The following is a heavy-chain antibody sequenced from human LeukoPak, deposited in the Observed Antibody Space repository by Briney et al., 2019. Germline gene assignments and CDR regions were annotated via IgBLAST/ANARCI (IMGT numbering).Heavy chain of an antibody. V-gene: IGHV4-4*07. D-gene: IGHD3-10*01. Sequence: SETLSLTCSVSGGSISSYYWNWLRQPAGKGLEWIGRIYASGSTNYNPSLKSRVTMSVDTSKNHFSLRLSSVTAADTAVYYCARGDYISGTYFDYWGQGTLVTVSS. CDR1: GGSISSYY. CDR3: ARGDYISGTYFDY. CDR2: IYASGST. J-gene: IGHJ4*02.